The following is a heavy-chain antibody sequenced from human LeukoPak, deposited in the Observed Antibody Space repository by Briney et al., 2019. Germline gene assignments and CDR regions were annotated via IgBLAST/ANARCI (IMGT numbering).Heavy chain of an antibody. V-gene: IGHV3-74*01. CDR2: INSDGSST. CDR1: GFTFSTYW. J-gene: IGHJ5*01. CDR3: ATLEGSGWSDF. Sequence: PGGSLRLSCIASGFTFSTYWMHWVRQAPGKGLVGVSRINSDGSSTNYADSVKGRFTISRDNAKNTLYLQVDSLRAEDTAVYYCATLEGSGWSDFWGQGTLVTVSS. D-gene: IGHD6-19*01.